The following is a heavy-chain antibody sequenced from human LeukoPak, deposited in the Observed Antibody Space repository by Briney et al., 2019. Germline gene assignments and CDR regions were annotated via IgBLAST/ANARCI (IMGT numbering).Heavy chain of an antibody. V-gene: IGHV4-38-2*02. CDR3: AKGAGPPWFDP. D-gene: IGHD6-19*01. CDR1: GYSISSGYY. Sequence: SETLSLTCTVSGYSISSGYYWGWIRQPAGKGLEWIGRISSTGRTDYNPSLTSRVTISIDMSKNQFSMKLSSVTAADTAVYYCAKGAGPPWFDPWGQGTLVTVSS. CDR2: ISSTGRT. J-gene: IGHJ5*02.